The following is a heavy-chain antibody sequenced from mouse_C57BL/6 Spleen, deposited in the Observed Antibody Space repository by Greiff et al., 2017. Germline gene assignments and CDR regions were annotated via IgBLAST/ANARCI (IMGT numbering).Heavy chain of an antibody. J-gene: IGHJ2*01. CDR3: ARSYDGNYDY. Sequence: VKLMESGAELVRPGTSVKVSCKASGYAFTNYLIEWVKQRPGQGLEWIGVINPGSGGTNYNEKFKGKATLTADKSSSTAYMQLSSLTSEDSAVYFCARSYDGNYDYWGQGTTLTVSS. CDR2: INPGSGGT. CDR1: GYAFTNYL. V-gene: IGHV1-54*01. D-gene: IGHD2-3*01.